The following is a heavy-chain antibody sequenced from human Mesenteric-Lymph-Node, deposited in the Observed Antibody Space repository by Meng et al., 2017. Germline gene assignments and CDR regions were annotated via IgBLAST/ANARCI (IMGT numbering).Heavy chain of an antibody. CDR1: GGSISSGDYY. J-gene: IGHJ4*02. V-gene: IGHV4-30-4*01. CDR3: ARDLGVATSIAGFVY. CDR2: IYYSGST. D-gene: IGHD5-12*01. Sequence: QVQLQESGPGLVKPSQTLSLICTVSGGSISSGDYYWSRIRQPPGKGLEWIGYIYYSGSTYYNPSLKSRVTISVDTSKNQFSLRLSSVTAADTAVYYCARDLGVATSIAGFVYWGQGTLVTVSS.